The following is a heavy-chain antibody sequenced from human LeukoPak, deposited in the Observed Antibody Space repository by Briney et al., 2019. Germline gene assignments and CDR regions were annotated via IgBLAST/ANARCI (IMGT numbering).Heavy chain of an antibody. Sequence: GGSLRLSCAASGFTFSTYARGWVRQAPGEGLEWGSSIKGGGGDPFYADSVKGRFTISRDNSKNTLFLQLNSLRAEDSAVYYCARGGHDFNPFYWWGQGTLVTVSS. V-gene: IGHV3-23*01. D-gene: IGHD2-21*02. CDR2: IKGGGGDP. J-gene: IGHJ4*02. CDR1: GFTFSTYA. CDR3: ARGGHDFNPFYW.